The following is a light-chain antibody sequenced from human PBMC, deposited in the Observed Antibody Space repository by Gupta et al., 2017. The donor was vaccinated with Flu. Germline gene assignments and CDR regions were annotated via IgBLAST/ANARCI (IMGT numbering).Light chain of an antibody. V-gene: IGKV3-15*01. CDR1: QSVSRN. CDR2: GAS. J-gene: IGKJ2*03. Sequence: EIVMTQSPATLSVSPGERATLSCRASQSVSRNLAWYQQKPGQAPRFLIYGASTSATGIPARFSGSGSGTEVTLTISSLQSEDFAVYYCQQYNNWPPRDSFGQGTKLEIK. CDR3: QQYNNWPPRDS.